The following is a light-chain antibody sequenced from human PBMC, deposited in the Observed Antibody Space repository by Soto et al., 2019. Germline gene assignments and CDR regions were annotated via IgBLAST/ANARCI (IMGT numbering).Light chain of an antibody. CDR1: QSVSSN. V-gene: IGKV3-15*01. CDR2: GAS. Sequence: EIVMTQSPATLSVSPGETATLSCRASQSVSSNLAWFQQKPGQAPRLLIYGASTRAPCIPARFSGSASGTEFTLTINSLQSEDFAVYYCQHYDNWPPWTFGQGTKVTIK. CDR3: QHYDNWPPWT. J-gene: IGKJ1*01.